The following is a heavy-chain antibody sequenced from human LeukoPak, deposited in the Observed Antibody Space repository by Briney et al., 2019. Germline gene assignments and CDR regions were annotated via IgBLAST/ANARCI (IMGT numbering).Heavy chain of an antibody. CDR3: ASYNWNDSTDYYYYYMDV. V-gene: IGHV4-34*01. J-gene: IGHJ6*03. Sequence: NPSETLSLTCAVYGGSFSGYYWSWIRQPPGKGLEWIGEINHSGSTNYNPSLKSRVTISVDTSKNQFSLKLSSVTAADTAVYYCASYNWNDSTDYYYYYMDVWGKGTTVTVSS. CDR1: GGSFSGYY. D-gene: IGHD1-1*01. CDR2: INHSGST.